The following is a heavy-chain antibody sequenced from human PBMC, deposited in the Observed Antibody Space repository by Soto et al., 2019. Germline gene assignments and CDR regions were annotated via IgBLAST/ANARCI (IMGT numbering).Heavy chain of an antibody. V-gene: IGHV4-4*02. CDR3: ARARGAIFGVVIRHCFDP. CDR2: IYHNGST. J-gene: IGHJ5*02. CDR1: GDSITSANW. Sequence: PSETLSLTCAVSGDSITSANWWSWVRHSPRKGLGWRGEIYHNGSTNYNPSLKSRVAISVDKAKNQFSLKLTSVTAADTAVYYCARARGAIFGVVIRHCFDPWGQGTLVTVSS. D-gene: IGHD3-3*01.